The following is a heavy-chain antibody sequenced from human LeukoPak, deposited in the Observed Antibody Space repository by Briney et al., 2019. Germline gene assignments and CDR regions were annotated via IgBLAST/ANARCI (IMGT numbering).Heavy chain of an antibody. CDR2: ISSSSSTI. D-gene: IGHD3-22*01. J-gene: IGHJ4*02. CDR3: ARGRADSSGYYVLLDYFDY. V-gene: IGHV3-48*02. Sequence: GGSLRLSCAASGFTFSSYSMNWVRQAPGKGLEWVSYISSSSSTIYYADSVKGRFAISRDNAKNSLYLQMNSLRDGDTAVYYCARGRADSSGYYVLLDYFDYWGQGTLVTVSS. CDR1: GFTFSSYS.